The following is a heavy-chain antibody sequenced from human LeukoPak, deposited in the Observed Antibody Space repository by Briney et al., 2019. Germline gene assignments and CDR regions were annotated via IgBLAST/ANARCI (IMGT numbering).Heavy chain of an antibody. D-gene: IGHD2-15*01. Sequence: ASVKVSCKASGYTFTSYDINWVQQATGQGLEWMGWMNPNSGNTGHAQKFQGRVTMTRNTSISTAYMELSSLRSEDTAVYYCARKKVGYYYYGMDVWGQGTTVTVSS. CDR2: MNPNSGNT. CDR3: ARKKVGYYYYGMDV. V-gene: IGHV1-8*01. CDR1: GYTFTSYD. J-gene: IGHJ6*02.